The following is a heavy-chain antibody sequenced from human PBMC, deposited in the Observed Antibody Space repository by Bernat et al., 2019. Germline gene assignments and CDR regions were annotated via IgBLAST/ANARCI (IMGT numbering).Heavy chain of an antibody. V-gene: IGHV3-30-3*01. CDR1: GFTFSSYA. J-gene: IGHJ6*02. Sequence: QVQLVESGGGVVQPGRSLRLSCAASGFTFSSYAMHWVRQAPVKGLEWVAVISYDGGNKYYADSVKGRFTFSRDNSKNTLYLQMNSLRAEDTAVYYCARDGVGADYYCYGMDVWRQGTTVTVSS. CDR3: ARDGVGADYYCYGMDV. D-gene: IGHD3-16*01. CDR2: ISYDGGNK.